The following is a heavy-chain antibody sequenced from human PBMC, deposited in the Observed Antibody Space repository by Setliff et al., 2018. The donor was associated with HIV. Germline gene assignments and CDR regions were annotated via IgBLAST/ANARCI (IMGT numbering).Heavy chain of an antibody. CDR3: ARDRATMVRGAEGVDY. CDR1: NYSISSGYY. CDR2: IYYSGST. D-gene: IGHD3-10*01. J-gene: IGHJ4*02. V-gene: IGHV4-38-2*02. Sequence: SETLSLTCTVSNYSISSGYYWSWIRQPPGKGLEWIGSIYYSGSTNYNPSLKSRVTISVDTSKNQFSLKLSSVTAADTAVYYCARDRATMVRGAEGVDYWGQGTLVTVSS.